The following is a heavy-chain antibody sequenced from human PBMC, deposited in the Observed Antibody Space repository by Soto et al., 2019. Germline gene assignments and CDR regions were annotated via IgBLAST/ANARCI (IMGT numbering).Heavy chain of an antibody. J-gene: IGHJ4*02. V-gene: IGHV3-74*01. CDR2: INADESTR. CDR3: ARVAYGAYHFDS. D-gene: IGHD2-21*01. CDR1: GFTFSSYW. Sequence: EVQLVESGGGLVQPGGSLRLSCAASGFTFSSYWMHWVRQAPGEGLVWVSRINADESTRSYVDSVKGRFTISRDNAKNTLFLQMNSLRAEDTAVYYCARVAYGAYHFDSWGQGTLVT.